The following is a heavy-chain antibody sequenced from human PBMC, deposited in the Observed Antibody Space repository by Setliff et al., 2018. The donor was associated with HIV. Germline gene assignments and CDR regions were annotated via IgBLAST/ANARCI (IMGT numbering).Heavy chain of an antibody. Sequence: QPGGSLRLSCAASGFTFSTYDMHWVRQVTGKGLEWVSAIGTISDTFYSDSVKGRFTISRDDVRKSLYLQMNSLTTEDTASYFCVKGGSLAGQFYYYMHVWGRGTTVTV. CDR2: IGTISDT. CDR3: VKGGSLAGQFYYYMHV. V-gene: IGHV3-13*01. D-gene: IGHD6-19*01. J-gene: IGHJ6*03. CDR1: GFTFSTYD.